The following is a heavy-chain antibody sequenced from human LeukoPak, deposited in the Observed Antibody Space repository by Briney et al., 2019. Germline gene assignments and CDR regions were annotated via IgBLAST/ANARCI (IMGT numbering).Heavy chain of an antibody. CDR3: ARIGLYGSGSDY. CDR2: IYYSGST. D-gene: IGHD3-10*01. Sequence: SETLSLTCTVSGGSISSYYWSWIRQPPGKGLEWIGYIYYSGSTNYNPSLKSRVTISVDTSKNQFSLKLSSVTAAGTAVYYCARIGLYGSGSDYWGQGTLVTVSS. V-gene: IGHV4-59*01. CDR1: GGSISSYY. J-gene: IGHJ4*02.